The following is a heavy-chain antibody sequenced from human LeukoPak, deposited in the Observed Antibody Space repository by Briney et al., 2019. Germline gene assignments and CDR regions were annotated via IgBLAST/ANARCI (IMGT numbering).Heavy chain of an antibody. V-gene: IGHV4-34*01. J-gene: IGHJ6*03. CDR1: GGSFSGYY. CDR2: INHSGST. Sequence: PSETLSLTCAVYGGSFSGYYWSWIRQPPGKGLEWIGEINHSGSTNYNPSLKSRVTISVDTSKNQFSLKMSSVTAVDTAVYFCARGGPPGYYYDYYMDVWGKGTTVTISS. CDR3: ARGGPPGYYYDYYMDV.